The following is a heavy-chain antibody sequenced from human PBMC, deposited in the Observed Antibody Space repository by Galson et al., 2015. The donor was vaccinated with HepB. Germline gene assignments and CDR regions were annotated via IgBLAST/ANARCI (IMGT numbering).Heavy chain of an antibody. D-gene: IGHD6-13*01. J-gene: IGHJ5*02. CDR3: ARLAYSSSWHNWFDP. CDR1: GYTFTGYY. Sequence: SVKVSCKASGYTFTGYYMHWVRQAPGQGLEWMGWINPNSGGTNYAQKFQGRVTMTRDTSISTAYMELSRLRSDDTAVYYCARLAYSSSWHNWFDPWGQGTLVTVSS. V-gene: IGHV1-2*02. CDR2: INPNSGGT.